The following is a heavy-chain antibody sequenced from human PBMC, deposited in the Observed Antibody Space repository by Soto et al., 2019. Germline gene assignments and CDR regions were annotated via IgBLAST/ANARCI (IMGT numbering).Heavy chain of an antibody. CDR3: ARLHMAYLRPGDDY. J-gene: IGHJ4*02. Sequence: QVQLVESGGGLVKPGGSLRLSCAASGFTFSDYYMTWIRQAPGKGLQWVSSISSSGHTIDYADSVKGRFTISRDNANNSLLLQVNNLRAEDTAVYYCARLHMAYLRPGDDYWGQGTLVTVSS. CDR2: ISSSGHTI. D-gene: IGHD5-12*01. CDR1: GFTFSDYY. V-gene: IGHV3-11*01.